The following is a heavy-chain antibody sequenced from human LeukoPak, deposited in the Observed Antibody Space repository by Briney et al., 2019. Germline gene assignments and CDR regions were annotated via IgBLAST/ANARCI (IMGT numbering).Heavy chain of an antibody. J-gene: IGHJ4*02. CDR1: GFPFSSYS. V-gene: IGHV3-49*04. D-gene: IGHD3-16*01. CDR3: TREGRGSDAFDY. Sequence: GGSVRLSCAASGFPFSSYSMNWVRQAPGKGLEWVGFIRSKAYGGTTEYAASVKGRFTISRDDSRRIVYLQMNSLKTEDTAVYYCTREGRGSDAFDYWGQGTLVTVSS. CDR2: IRSKAYGGTT.